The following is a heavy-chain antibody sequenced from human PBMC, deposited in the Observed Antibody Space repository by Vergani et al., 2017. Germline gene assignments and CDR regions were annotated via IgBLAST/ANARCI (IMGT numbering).Heavy chain of an antibody. CDR3: AGETVDTSMVFDY. Sequence: QVQLVQSGAEVKKPGSSVKVSCKASGGTFSSYAISWVRQAPGQGLEWMGRIIPIFGTANYAQKFQGRVTITADEYTSTAYMELSSLRSADTAVDYWAGETVDTSMVFDYWGQGTLVTVSS. J-gene: IGHJ4*02. CDR1: GGTFSSYA. D-gene: IGHD5-18*01. V-gene: IGHV1-69*18. CDR2: IIPIFGTA.